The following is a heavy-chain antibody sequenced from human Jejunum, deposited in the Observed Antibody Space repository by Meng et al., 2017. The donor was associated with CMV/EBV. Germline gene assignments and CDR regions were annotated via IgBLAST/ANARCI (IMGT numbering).Heavy chain of an antibody. J-gene: IGHJ6*02. Sequence: CTAAGLGLRIDRMGWVRQDPGKGLEWVAYIGTGSTKYYADSLAGRFTVSRDDAKNSRYLQINSLRGEDTAVYFCVREPVVSGLDVWGQGTTVTVSS. V-gene: IGHV3-48*04. CDR1: GLGLRIDR. D-gene: IGHD5/OR15-5a*01. CDR2: IGTGSTK. CDR3: VREPVVSGLDV.